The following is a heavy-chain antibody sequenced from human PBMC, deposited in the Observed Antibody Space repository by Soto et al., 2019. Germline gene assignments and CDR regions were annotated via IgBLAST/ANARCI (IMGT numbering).Heavy chain of an antibody. J-gene: IGHJ5*02. V-gene: IGHV4-30-4*01. CDR3: GGLFSDSNSFVGHCGQRSLATDP. CDR2: IYYSGST. Sequence: SETLSLTCTVAGGSIGSVNYYWSWIRQPPGKGLEWIGYIYYSGSTYHNPSLKSRVTISVDTSKNQFSLKLNSVTAPDTAVYYCGGLFSDSNSFVGHCGQRSLATDP. CDR1: GGSIGSVNYY. D-gene: IGHD6-13*01.